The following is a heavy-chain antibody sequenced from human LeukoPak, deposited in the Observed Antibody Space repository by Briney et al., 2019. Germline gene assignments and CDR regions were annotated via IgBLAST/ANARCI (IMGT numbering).Heavy chain of an antibody. V-gene: IGHV4-34*01. D-gene: IGHD1-26*01. CDR1: GGSFSGYY. CDR2: INHSGST. J-gene: IGHJ3*02. Sequence: SEALSLTCAVYGGSFSGYYWSWIRQPPGKGLEWIGEINHSGSTNYNPSLKSRVTISVDTSKNQFSLKLSSVTAADTAVYYCARGRYSGSYYGAFDIWGQGTMVTVSS. CDR3: ARGRYSGSYYGAFDI.